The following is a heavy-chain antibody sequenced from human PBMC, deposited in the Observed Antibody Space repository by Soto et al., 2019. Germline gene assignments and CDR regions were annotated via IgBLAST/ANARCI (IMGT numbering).Heavy chain of an antibody. CDR2: IYHSGST. V-gene: IGHV4-30-2*01. Sequence: PSETLSLTCAVSGGSISSDGYSWSWIRQPPGKGLEWIGYIYHSGSTYYNPSLKSRVTISVDRSKNQFSLKLSSVTAADTAVYYCARGLYGAFDIWGQGTMVTVSS. J-gene: IGHJ3*02. D-gene: IGHD2-21*02. CDR3: ARGLYGAFDI. CDR1: GGSISSDGYS.